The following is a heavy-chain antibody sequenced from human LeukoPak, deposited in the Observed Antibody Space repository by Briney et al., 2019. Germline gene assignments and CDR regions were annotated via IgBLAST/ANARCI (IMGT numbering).Heavy chain of an antibody. CDR2: IWSDGSNK. D-gene: IGHD5-24*01. CDR3: ARATGRWLQFYFDY. CDR1: GFTFSGYG. Sequence: GKSLRLSCATSGFTFSGYGMHWVRQAPGKGLEWVTVIWSDGSNKYYADSVKGRFTISRDNSKNTLYLQMNSLRAEDTAVYYCARATGRWLQFYFDYWGQGTLVTVSS. J-gene: IGHJ4*02. V-gene: IGHV3-33*01.